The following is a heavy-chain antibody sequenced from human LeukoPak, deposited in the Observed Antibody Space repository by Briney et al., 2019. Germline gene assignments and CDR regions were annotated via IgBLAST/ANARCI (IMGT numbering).Heavy chain of an antibody. CDR1: GFTFSSYA. CDR2: ISYDGSNK. CDR3: ARSYYDSSGFDY. Sequence: GGSPRLSCAASGFTFSSYAMHWVRQAPGKGLEWVAVISYDGSNKYYADSVKGRFTISRDNSKNTLYLQMNSLRAEDTAVYYCARSYYDSSGFDYWGQGTLVTVSS. D-gene: IGHD3-22*01. V-gene: IGHV3-30-3*01. J-gene: IGHJ4*02.